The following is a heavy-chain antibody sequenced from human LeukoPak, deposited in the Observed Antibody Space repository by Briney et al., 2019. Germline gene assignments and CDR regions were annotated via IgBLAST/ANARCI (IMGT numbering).Heavy chain of an antibody. J-gene: IGHJ4*02. V-gene: IGHV4-34*01. CDR1: GGSISSYY. CDR2: INHSGST. CDR3: ARGIKVRDPSFDY. Sequence: PSETLSLTCTVSGGSISSYYWSWIRQPPGKGLEWIGEINHSGSTNYNPSLKSRVTISVDTSKNQFSLKLSSVTAADTAVYYCARGIKVRDPSFDYWGQGTLVTVSS. D-gene: IGHD3-10*01.